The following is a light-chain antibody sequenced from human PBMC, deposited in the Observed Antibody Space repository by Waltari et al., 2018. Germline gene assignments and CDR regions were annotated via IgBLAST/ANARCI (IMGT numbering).Light chain of an antibody. CDR1: NYNVGGSA. CDR3: AAWDDRLKGWV. CDR2: NGD. Sequence: QSVLTQPPSASGTPGQGVTISCSGRNYNVGGSALNWYQQLPGTAPKLLIYNGDQRPSGVPDRFSGSKSATSASLAISDLQSEDEADYYCAAWDDRLKGWVFGGGTKVTVL. V-gene: IGLV1-44*01. J-gene: IGLJ3*02.